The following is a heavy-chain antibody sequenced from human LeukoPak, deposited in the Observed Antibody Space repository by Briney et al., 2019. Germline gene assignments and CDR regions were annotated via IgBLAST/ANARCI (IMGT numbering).Heavy chain of an antibody. CDR2: ISGSGGST. J-gene: IGHJ4*02. Sequence: GGSLRLSCAASGFTFSSYAMSWVRQAPGKGLEWVSAISGSGGSTYYADSVKGRFTISRDNSKNTLYLQMNSLRAEDTAVYYCARLVLGYCSSTSCYEDYWGQGTLVTVSS. D-gene: IGHD2-2*01. V-gene: IGHV3-23*01. CDR3: ARLVLGYCSSTSCYEDY. CDR1: GFTFSSYA.